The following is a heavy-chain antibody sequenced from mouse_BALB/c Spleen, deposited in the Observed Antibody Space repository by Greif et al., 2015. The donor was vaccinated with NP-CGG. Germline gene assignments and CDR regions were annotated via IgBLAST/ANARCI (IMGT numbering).Heavy chain of an antibody. CDR1: GFTFNTYA. D-gene: IGHD5-1-1*01. Sequence: EGKLVVPGGGLVQPKGSLKLSCAASGFTFNTYAMHCVCQAPGMGLEWVARIRSKSNNYATYYADSVKDRFTISRDDSQSMLYLQISNLKTKETSMYYCVRAKYNTSGGYFDLCGAGTSDTVSS. CDR3: VRAKYNTSGGYFDL. J-gene: IGHJ1*01. CDR2: IRSKSNNYAT. V-gene: IGHV10-3*03.